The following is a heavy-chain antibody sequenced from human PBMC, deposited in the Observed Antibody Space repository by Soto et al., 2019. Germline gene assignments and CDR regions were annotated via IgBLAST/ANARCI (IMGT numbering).Heavy chain of an antibody. CDR1: GFTFSSYW. D-gene: IGHD3-9*01. J-gene: IGHJ4*02. CDR2: IKQDGSEK. CDR3: AREVNTVRRYFDWTVSSQYFDY. V-gene: IGHV3-7*01. Sequence: GGSLRLSCAASGFTFSSYWMSWVRQAPGKGLEWVANIKQDGSEKYYVDSVKGRFTISRDNAKNSLYLQMNSLRAEDTAVYYCAREVNTVRRYFDWTVSSQYFDYWGQGTLVTVSS.